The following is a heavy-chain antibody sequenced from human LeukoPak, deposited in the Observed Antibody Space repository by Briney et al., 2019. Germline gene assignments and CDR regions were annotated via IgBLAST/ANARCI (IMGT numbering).Heavy chain of an antibody. J-gene: IGHJ4*02. Sequence: ASVKVSCKASGYTFTSYAMHWVRQAPGQRLEWMGWINAGNGNTKYSQKFQGRVTITRDTSASTAYMELSSLRSEDTAVYYCARGGRIAVAGFDYWGQGTLVTVSS. CDR2: INAGNGNT. V-gene: IGHV1-3*01. CDR3: ARGGRIAVAGFDY. CDR1: GYTFTSYA. D-gene: IGHD6-19*01.